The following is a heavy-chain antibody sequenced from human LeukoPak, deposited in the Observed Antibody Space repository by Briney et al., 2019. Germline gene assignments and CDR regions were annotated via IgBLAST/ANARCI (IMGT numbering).Heavy chain of an antibody. CDR1: GYTFPSYF. CDR3: ARDDCSGESCYRSWFDP. V-gene: IGHV1-46*01. Sequence: ASVKVSCKASGYTFPSYFMHWVRQAPGQGLEWMGIINPTGGSTTYAQKFQGRVTMTRDTSTSTVYMELSSLRSDDTAVYYCARDDCSGESCYRSWFDPWGQGTLVTVSS. J-gene: IGHJ5*02. CDR2: INPTGGST. D-gene: IGHD2-15*01.